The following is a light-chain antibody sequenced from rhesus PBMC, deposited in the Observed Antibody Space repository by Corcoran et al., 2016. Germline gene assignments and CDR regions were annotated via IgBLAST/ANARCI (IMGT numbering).Light chain of an antibody. CDR2: EVS. CDR3: GSFVAPNTFI. V-gene: IGLV2-32*02. CDR1: TSDIGGYNF. Sequence: QAALTQPRSVSGSPGQSVTISCTGSTSDIGGYNFVSWHRQHPGTAPKLMIHEVSKRPSGVSDRFSGSKSGNTASLTISGLQAEDEADYYCGSFVAPNTFIFGTGTRLTVL. J-gene: IGLJ1*01.